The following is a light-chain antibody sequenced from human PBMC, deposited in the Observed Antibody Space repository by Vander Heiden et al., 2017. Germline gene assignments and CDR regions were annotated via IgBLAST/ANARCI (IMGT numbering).Light chain of an antibody. CDR3: QQYGSSPKYT. J-gene: IGKJ2*01. Sequence: EIVLTQFPGTLSLSPGDRAPLSCRASQSVSSNYLAWYQQKPGQAPRLVIYGTSTRATGIPDRFSGSGSETDFTLTISRLEPEDFAVYYCQQYGSSPKYTFGQGTKLEIK. V-gene: IGKV3-20*01. CDR2: GTS. CDR1: QSVSSNY.